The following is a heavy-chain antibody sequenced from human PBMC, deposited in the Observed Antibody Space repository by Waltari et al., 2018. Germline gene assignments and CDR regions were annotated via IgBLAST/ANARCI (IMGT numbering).Heavy chain of an antibody. CDR2: INPNRGGT. CDR3: ARVLKRDIYLYYFDY. Sequence: QVQLVQSGAEVKKPGASVKVSCKASGYTFTGYYMHWVRQAPGQGLEWMGRINPNRGGTNYAQKFQGRVTMTRDTSISTAYMELSRLRSDDTAVYYCARVLKRDIYLYYFDYWGQGTLVTVSS. CDR1: GYTFTGYY. D-gene: IGHD2-15*01. J-gene: IGHJ4*02. V-gene: IGHV1-2*06.